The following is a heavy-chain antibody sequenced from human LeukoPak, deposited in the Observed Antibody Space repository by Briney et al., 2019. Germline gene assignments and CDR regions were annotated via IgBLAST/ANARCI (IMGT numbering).Heavy chain of an antibody. D-gene: IGHD3-10*01. J-gene: IGHJ4*02. CDR2: ISWNSGSI. CDR1: GFTFDDYA. Sequence: GGSLRLSCAASGFTFDDYAMHWVRQAPGKGLEWVSGISWNSGSIGYADSVKGRFTISRDNAKNSLYLQMNSLRAEDTALYYCAKDVLLVSGSGSYCNYWGQGTLVTVSS. V-gene: IGHV3-9*01. CDR3: AKDVLLVSGSGSYCNY.